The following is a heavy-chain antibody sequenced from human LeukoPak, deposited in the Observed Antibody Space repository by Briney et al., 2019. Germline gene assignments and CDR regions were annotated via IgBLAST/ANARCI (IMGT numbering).Heavy chain of an antibody. CDR1: GYSLSSGYY. CDR2: IYTSGST. V-gene: IGHV4-61*02. J-gene: IGHJ4*02. D-gene: IGHD3-22*01. Sequence: KPSETLSLTCTVSGYSLSSGYYWSWIRQPAGKGLEWIGRIYTSGSTNYNPSLKSRVTISVDTSKNQFSLKLSSVTAADTAVYYCARDRYYYDSSGLDYWGQGTLVTVSS. CDR3: ARDRYYYDSSGLDY.